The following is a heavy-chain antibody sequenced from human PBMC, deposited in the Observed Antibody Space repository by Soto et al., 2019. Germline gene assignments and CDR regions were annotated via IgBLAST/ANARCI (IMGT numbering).Heavy chain of an antibody. D-gene: IGHD3-16*02. V-gene: IGHV3-66*01. J-gene: IGHJ4*02. CDR3: AITRWGDIWGSYRPGYYFDY. Sequence: GGSLRLSCAASGFTVSSNYMSWVRQAPGKGLERLSVIYSGGSTYYADSVKGRFTISRDNSKNTMYLQMNSLRAEDTAVYYCAITRWGDIWGSYRPGYYFDYWVQGTLVTVSS. CDR1: GFTVSSNY. CDR2: IYSGGST.